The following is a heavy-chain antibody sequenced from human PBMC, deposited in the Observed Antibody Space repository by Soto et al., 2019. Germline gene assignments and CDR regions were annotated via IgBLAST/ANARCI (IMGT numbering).Heavy chain of an antibody. CDR2: IYGSGDT. J-gene: IGHJ4*02. Sequence: KTSETLSLTCDVSGYSISSGYYWGWIRQPPGKGLEWIGSIYGSGDTYYQPSLKSRVTMSVDTSDNQFSLRLSSVTAADTAVYYCARAGRWGTYYYFDYWGQGTLVTVSS. V-gene: IGHV4-38-2*01. D-gene: IGHD3-16*01. CDR3: ARAGRWGTYYYFDY. CDR1: GYSISSGYY.